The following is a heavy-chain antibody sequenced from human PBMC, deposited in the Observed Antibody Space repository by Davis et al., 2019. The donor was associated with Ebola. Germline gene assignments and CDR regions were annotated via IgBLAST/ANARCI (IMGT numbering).Heavy chain of an antibody. CDR2: INPNSGGT. D-gene: IGHD6-19*01. J-gene: IGHJ3*02. CDR1: GYTFTGYY. V-gene: IGHV1-2*02. Sequence: ASVNVSCKASGYTFTGYYMHWVRQAPGQGLEWMGWINPNSGGTNYAQKFQGRVTMTEDTSTDTAYMELSSLRSEDTAVYYCATVSSTVAGPADDAFDIWGQGTMVTVSS. CDR3: ATVSSTVAGPADDAFDI.